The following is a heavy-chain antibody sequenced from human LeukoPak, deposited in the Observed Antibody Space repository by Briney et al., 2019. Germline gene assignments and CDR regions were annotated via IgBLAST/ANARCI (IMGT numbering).Heavy chain of an antibody. CDR1: GYTFTGYY. V-gene: IGHV1-2*06. CDR3: ARGTYYYDSSGYFDY. Sequence: ASVKVSCKASGYTFTGYYMHWVRQAPGQGLEWMGRIIPNSGGTNYAQKFQGRVTMTRDTSISTAYMELSRLRSDDTAVYYCARGTYYYDSSGYFDYWGQGTLVTVSS. J-gene: IGHJ4*02. CDR2: IIPNSGGT. D-gene: IGHD3-22*01.